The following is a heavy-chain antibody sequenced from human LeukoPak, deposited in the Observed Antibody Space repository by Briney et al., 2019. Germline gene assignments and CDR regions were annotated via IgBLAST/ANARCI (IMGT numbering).Heavy chain of an antibody. D-gene: IGHD3-3*01. V-gene: IGHV1-24*01. CDR2: FDPEDGET. CDR1: GYTLTELS. CDR3: ATWDDFWSGPNY. J-gene: IGHJ4*02. Sequence: GASVKVSCKVSGYTLTELSMHWVRQAPGKGLEWIGGFDPEDGETIYAQKFQGRVTMTEDTSTDTAYMELSSLRSEDTAVYYCATWDDFWSGPNYWGQGTLVTVPS.